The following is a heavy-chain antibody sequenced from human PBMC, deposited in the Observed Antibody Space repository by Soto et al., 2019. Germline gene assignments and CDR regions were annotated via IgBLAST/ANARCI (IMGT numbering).Heavy chain of an antibody. CDR2: IYYSGSA. V-gene: IGHV4-30-4*01. CDR1: GGSISSGDYY. D-gene: IGHD2-15*01. J-gene: IGHJ4*02. CDR3: ATMGTPATGLYYFDY. Sequence: SETLSLTCTVSGGSISSGDYYWSWIRQPPGKGLEWIGYIYYSGSAYYNPSLKSRVTISVDTSKNQFSLNLSFVTAADTAVYYCATMGTPATGLYYFDYWGQGTLVTVSS.